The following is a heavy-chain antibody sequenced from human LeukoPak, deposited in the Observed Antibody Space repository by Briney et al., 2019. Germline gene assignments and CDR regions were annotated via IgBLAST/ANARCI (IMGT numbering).Heavy chain of an antibody. D-gene: IGHD3-22*01. V-gene: IGHV3-74*01. CDR2: INSDGSST. J-gene: IGHJ4*02. CDR3: AREYYDSSGHYGY. Sequence: PGGSLRLSCAASGFTFSSYWMHWVRQAPGKGLVWVSRINSDGSSTSCADSVKGRFTISRDNAKNTLYLQMNSLRAEDTAVYYCAREYYDSSGHYGYWGQGTLVTVSS. CDR1: GFTFSSYW.